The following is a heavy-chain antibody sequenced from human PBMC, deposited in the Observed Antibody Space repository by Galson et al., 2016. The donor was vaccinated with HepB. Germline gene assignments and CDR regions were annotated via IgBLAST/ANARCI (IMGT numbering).Heavy chain of an antibody. J-gene: IGHJ3*02. CDR1: GXXVSXXX. CDR3: ARPHSSAYRNAFDI. CDR2: IHGGVTT. Sequence: SLRLXCAASGXXVSXXXMSXXXQAXXKGLEXVSVIHGGVTTSYYADSVEGRFTISRDTSKNTLYLQMSSLRAEDTAVYYCARPHSSAYRNAFDIWDQGTMVTVSS. D-gene: IGHD3-22*01. V-gene: IGHV3-66*02.